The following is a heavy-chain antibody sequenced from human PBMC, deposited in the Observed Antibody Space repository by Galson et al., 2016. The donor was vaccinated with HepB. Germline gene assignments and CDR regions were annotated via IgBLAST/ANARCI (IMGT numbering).Heavy chain of an antibody. CDR1: GGSTYTSY. J-gene: IGHJ3*01. CDR2: SYNSGNT. Sequence: ETLSLTCSVSGGSTYTSYWSWVRQPPGKGLEWVGYSYNSGNTVYNPSLDSRVTVSVDTSKNQFSLRLTSVTAADTAVYYCAKVGRSSFDVWGPGTMVTVSS. V-gene: IGHV4-59*01. CDR3: AKVGRSSFDV. D-gene: IGHD3-16*01.